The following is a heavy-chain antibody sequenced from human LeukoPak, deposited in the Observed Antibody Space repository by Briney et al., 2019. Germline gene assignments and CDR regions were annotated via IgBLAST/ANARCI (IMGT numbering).Heavy chain of an antibody. J-gene: IGHJ4*02. V-gene: IGHV1-18*01. D-gene: IGHD2-15*01. CDR2: IIAFNGNT. Sequence: ASVKVSCKASGYTFTSYGISWVRQAPGQGLEWMGWIIAFNGNTNYAQKLQGRVTMTTDTSTSTAYMELRSLRSDDTAVYYCARNLISPLFVVVVAAPDYWGQGTLVTVSS. CDR1: GYTFTSYG. CDR3: ARNLISPLFVVVVAAPDY.